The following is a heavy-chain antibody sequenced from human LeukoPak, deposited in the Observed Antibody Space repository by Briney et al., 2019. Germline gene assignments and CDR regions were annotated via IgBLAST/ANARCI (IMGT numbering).Heavy chain of an antibody. V-gene: IGHV4-39*01. D-gene: IGHD2-15*01. Sequence: SETLSLTCTVSGGSISSSSYYWGWIRQPPGKGPEWIGSIYYSGSTYYNPSLKSRVTISVDTSKNQLSLKLSSVTAADTAVYYCASEVGYCSGGSCYYFDYWGQGTLVTVSS. CDR1: GGSISSSSYY. J-gene: IGHJ4*02. CDR3: ASEVGYCSGGSCYYFDY. CDR2: IYYSGST.